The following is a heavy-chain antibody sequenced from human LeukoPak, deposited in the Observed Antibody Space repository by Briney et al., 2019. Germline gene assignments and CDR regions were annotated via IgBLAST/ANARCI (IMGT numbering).Heavy chain of an antibody. CDR2: ISGDGGST. CDR1: GFTFDDYA. CDR3: AKDNPTTVTEYYFDY. J-gene: IGHJ4*02. V-gene: IGHV3-43*02. Sequence: GGSLRLSCAASGFTFDDYAMHWVRQAPGKGLEWVSLISGDGGSTYHADSVKGRFTISRDNSKNSLYLQMNSLRTEDTALYYCAKDNPTTVTEYYFDYWGQGTLVTVSS. D-gene: IGHD4-11*01.